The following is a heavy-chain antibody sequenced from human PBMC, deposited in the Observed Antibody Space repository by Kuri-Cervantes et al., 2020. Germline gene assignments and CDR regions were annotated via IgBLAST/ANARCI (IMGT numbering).Heavy chain of an antibody. CDR3: ARMICSSTSCYYLDY. Sequence: GSLRLSCAVYGGSFSGYYWSWIRQPPGKGLEWIGEINHSGSTNYNPSLKSRVTISVDTSKNQFSLKLSSVTAADTAVYYCARMICSSTSCYYLDYWGQGTLVTVSS. D-gene: IGHD2-2*01. J-gene: IGHJ4*02. V-gene: IGHV4-34*01. CDR2: INHSGST. CDR1: GGSFSGYY.